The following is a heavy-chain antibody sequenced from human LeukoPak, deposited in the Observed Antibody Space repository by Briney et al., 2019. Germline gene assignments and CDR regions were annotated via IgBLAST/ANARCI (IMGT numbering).Heavy chain of an antibody. CDR3: ARQILYYGSGSSPDWFDP. J-gene: IGHJ5*02. D-gene: IGHD3-10*01. CDR1: GFTVSSNS. V-gene: IGHV3-53*01. Sequence: PGGSLRLSCTVSGFTVSSNSMSWVRQAPGKGLEWVSFIYSGSTHYSDSVKGRFTISRDNSKNTLYLQMNSLRAEDTAVYYCARQILYYGSGSSPDWFDPWGQGTLVTVSS. CDR2: IYSGST.